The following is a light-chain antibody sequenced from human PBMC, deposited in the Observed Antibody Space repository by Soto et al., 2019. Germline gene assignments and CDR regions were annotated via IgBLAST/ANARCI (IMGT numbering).Light chain of an antibody. CDR2: DVS. J-gene: IGLJ2*01. Sequence: QSALTQPASVSGSPGQSITISCTGTSSDLGGYNYVSWYQQHPGKAPKLMIYDVSNRPAGVSNRFSGSKSGNTASLTISGLQAEDEADYYCSSYTSSPVFGGGTKLTVL. V-gene: IGLV2-14*01. CDR1: SSDLGGYNY. CDR3: SSYTSSPV.